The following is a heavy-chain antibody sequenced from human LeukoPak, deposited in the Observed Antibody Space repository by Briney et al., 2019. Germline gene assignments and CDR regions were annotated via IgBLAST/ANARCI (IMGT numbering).Heavy chain of an antibody. D-gene: IGHD6-19*01. CDR1: GFTFSTYA. Sequence: QPGGSLRLSCAASGFTFSTYAMNWVRQAPGKGLEWVSGVSGSASSTYYADSVKGRFTISRDNSKNTLYLQMNSLRVEDTAVYFCAKRWWQWDYFDYWGQGTLVTVSS. J-gene: IGHJ4*02. V-gene: IGHV3-23*01. CDR3: AKRWWQWDYFDY. CDR2: VSGSASST.